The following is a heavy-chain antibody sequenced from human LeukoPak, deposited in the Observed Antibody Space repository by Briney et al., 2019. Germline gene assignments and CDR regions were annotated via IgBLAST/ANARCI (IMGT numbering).Heavy chain of an antibody. CDR3: ARVFYYYYGMDV. Sequence: SETLSLTCAVYGRSFSGYYWGWIRQPPGKGLEWIGEINHSGSTNYNPSLKSRVTISVDTSKNQFSLKLSSVTAADTAVYYCARVFYYYYGMDVWGQGTTVTVSS. J-gene: IGHJ6*02. V-gene: IGHV4-34*01. CDR1: GRSFSGYY. CDR2: INHSGST.